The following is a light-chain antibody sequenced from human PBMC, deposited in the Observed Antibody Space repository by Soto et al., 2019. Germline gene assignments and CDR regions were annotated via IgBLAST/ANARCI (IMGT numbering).Light chain of an antibody. CDR3: QQYGSSPIT. J-gene: IGKJ5*01. CDR2: GAS. CDR1: QSLSSNY. Sequence: EIVLTQSPGTLSLSPGESATLSCRASQSLSSNYLAWYQHKAGQAPRLLIYGASSRATGIPGRFSGSGSGTDFTLTISRLEPGGFAVYYCQQYGSSPITFGQGTRLVIK. V-gene: IGKV3-20*01.